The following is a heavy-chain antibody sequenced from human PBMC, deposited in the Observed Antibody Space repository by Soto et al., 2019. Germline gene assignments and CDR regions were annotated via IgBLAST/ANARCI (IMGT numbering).Heavy chain of an antibody. CDR3: ARAHHTTSSSWYFWFDP. V-gene: IGHV3-21*01. CDR1: GFTFSSYS. D-gene: IGHD6-13*01. Sequence: EVQLVESGGGLVKPGGSLRLSCAASGFTFSSYSMNWVRQAPGKGLEWVSSISSSSSYIYYSDSVKGRFTITRDNAKNSLYLQMNSLRAEDTAVYYCARAHHTTSSSWYFWFDPWGQGTLVTVSS. CDR2: ISSSSSYI. J-gene: IGHJ5*02.